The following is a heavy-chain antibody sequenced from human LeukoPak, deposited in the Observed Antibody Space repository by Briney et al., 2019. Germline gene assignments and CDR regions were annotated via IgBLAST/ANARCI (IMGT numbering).Heavy chain of an antibody. Sequence: SETLSLTCAVSGDSFSSHYWTWIRQSPGTGLEWIGYISHIGRTNYNPSLKSRVTISIDTSKNQFSLKLRSVTAADTAVYYCARDLVTVTKGFDTWGQGTMVSVSS. CDR1: GDSFSSHY. V-gene: IGHV4-59*11. D-gene: IGHD4-17*01. CDR3: ARDLVTVTKGFDT. J-gene: IGHJ3*02. CDR2: ISHIGRT.